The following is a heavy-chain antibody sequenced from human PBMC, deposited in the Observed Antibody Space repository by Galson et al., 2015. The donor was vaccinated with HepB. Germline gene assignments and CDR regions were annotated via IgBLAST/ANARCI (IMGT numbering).Heavy chain of an antibody. J-gene: IGHJ4*02. CDR3: AREGRGGCGWFDY. D-gene: IGHD6-19*01. Sequence: SVKVSCKASGGTFSSYAIRWVRQAPGQGLEWMGGIFPVFGTANYAQKFQGRFTITADESKSTAYMELSSLRSEDTAVYYCAREGRGGCGWFDYWGQGTLVTVSS. CDR2: IFPVFGTA. CDR1: GGTFSSYA. V-gene: IGHV1-69*13.